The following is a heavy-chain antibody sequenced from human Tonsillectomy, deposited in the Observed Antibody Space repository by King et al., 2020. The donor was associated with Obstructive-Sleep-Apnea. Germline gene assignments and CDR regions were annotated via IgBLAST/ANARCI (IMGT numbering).Heavy chain of an antibody. J-gene: IGHJ5*02. Sequence: VQLQQWGAGLLKPSETLSLTCAVYGGSFSGYYWSWIRQPPGKGLEWIGEINHSGSTNYNPSLKSRVTISVDTSKNQFSLKLSSVTAADTAVYYCASVGSGDNNWFDHWGQGTLVTVSS. V-gene: IGHV4-34*01. CDR2: INHSGST. CDR3: ASVGSGDNNWFDH. CDR1: GGSFSGYY. D-gene: IGHD2-15*01.